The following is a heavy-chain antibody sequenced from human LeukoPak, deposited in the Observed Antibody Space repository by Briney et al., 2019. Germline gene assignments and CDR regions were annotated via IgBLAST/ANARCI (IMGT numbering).Heavy chain of an antibody. CDR2: ITGTSANT. CDR1: GFTFSSYG. CDR3: AKMQGFFDY. V-gene: IGHV3-23*01. J-gene: IGHJ4*02. Sequence: PGGSLRLSCVASGFTFSSYGISWVRQAPGKGLEWVSAITGTSANTYYADSVKGRFTISRDNSKNTLYLQMNSLRAEDTAIYYCAKMQGFFDYWGQGTLVTVSS.